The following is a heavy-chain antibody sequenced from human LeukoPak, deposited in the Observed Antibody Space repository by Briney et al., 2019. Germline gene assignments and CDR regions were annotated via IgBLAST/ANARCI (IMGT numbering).Heavy chain of an antibody. Sequence: GGSLRLSCALSGVTLCSYIMIWVRPAPGKGLEWVSYISSSSSTLYYADSVKGRFTISRGNAKNSLYLQMNSRRDEDTAVYYCARVRLVRENFDYWGQGTRVTVSS. CDR3: ARVRLVRENFDY. CDR2: ISSSSSTL. J-gene: IGHJ4*02. CDR1: GVTLCSYI. D-gene: IGHD6-19*01. V-gene: IGHV3-48*02.